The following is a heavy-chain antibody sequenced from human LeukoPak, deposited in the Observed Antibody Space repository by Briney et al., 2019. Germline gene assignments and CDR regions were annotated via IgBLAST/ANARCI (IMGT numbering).Heavy chain of an antibody. D-gene: IGHD3-16*01. J-gene: IGHJ4*02. CDR3: ARDTRGARDNYSDY. Sequence: PGGSLRLSCAASGFTFSSYAMHWVRQAPGKGLEWVAVISYDGSNKYYADSVKGRFTISRDNSKNTLYLQMNSLRAEDTAVYYCARDTRGARDNYSDYWGQGTLVTVSS. V-gene: IGHV3-30-3*01. CDR2: ISYDGSNK. CDR1: GFTFSSYA.